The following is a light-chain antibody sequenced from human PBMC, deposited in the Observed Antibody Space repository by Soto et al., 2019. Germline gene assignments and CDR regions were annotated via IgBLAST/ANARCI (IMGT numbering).Light chain of an antibody. CDR2: GAS. Sequence: EIVLTHSPVTLSLSPGKRATLSCRASQSVSSSYLAWYQQKPGQAPRLLIYGASSRATGIPDRFSGSGSGTDFTLTISSLQPEDFAVYYCHQYDNWWTFGQGTKVAIK. CDR3: HQYDNWWT. CDR1: QSVSSSY. V-gene: IGKV3-20*01. J-gene: IGKJ1*01.